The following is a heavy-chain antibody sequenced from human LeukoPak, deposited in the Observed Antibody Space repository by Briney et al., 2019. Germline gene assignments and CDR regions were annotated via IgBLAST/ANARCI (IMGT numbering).Heavy chain of an antibody. V-gene: IGHV1-69*02. D-gene: IGHD5-18*01. CDR2: IIPILGIA. J-gene: IGHJ6*03. CDR1: GGTFSSYT. CDR3: ASSSGGYSYGYYYYYYMDV. Sequence: SVKVSCKASGGTFSSYTISWVRQAPGQGLEWMGRIIPILGIANYAQKFQGRVTITADKSTSTAYMELSSLRSGDTAVYYCASSSGGYSYGYYYYYYMDVWGKGTTVTVSS.